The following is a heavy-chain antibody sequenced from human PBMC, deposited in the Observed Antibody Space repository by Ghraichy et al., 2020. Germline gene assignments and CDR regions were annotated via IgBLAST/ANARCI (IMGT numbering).Heavy chain of an antibody. D-gene: IGHD2-15*01. Sequence: GGSLRLSDAATGYTCSHHAMYWVRQAPGKGLEWVSVIWPDGDNKDYAESLRGRFAISRDNSNNTLYLQMTNLRDDDTAVYFCARGFGGSFPFWYIDLWGPGISFSVSS. J-gene: IGHJ2*01. CDR3: ARGFGGSFPFWYIDL. CDR1: GYTCSHHA. CDR2: IWPDGDNK. V-gene: IGHV3-33*01.